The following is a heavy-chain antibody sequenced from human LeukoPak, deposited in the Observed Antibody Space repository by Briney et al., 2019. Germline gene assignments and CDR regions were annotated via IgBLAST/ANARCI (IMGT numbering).Heavy chain of an antibody. Sequence: SETLSLTCTVSGGSISSYYWSCIRQPPGKGLEWIGYIYYSGSTNYDPSLKSRVTISVDTSKNQFSLKLSSVTAADTAVYYCARGPQDSSGSNWFDPWGQGTLVTVSS. CDR3: ARGPQDSSGSNWFDP. CDR1: GGSISSYY. J-gene: IGHJ5*02. D-gene: IGHD3-22*01. V-gene: IGHV4-59*01. CDR2: IYYSGST.